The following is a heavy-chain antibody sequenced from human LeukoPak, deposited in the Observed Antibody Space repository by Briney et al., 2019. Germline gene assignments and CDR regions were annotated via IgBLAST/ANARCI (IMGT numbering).Heavy chain of an antibody. D-gene: IGHD3-10*01. CDR3: AGRYYYGSGSYYAIFDY. J-gene: IGHJ4*02. CDR1: GFTFSSYW. Sequence: GGSLRLSCAASGFTFSSYWMSWVRQAPGKGLEWVSYISSSSSTIYYADSVKGRFTISRDNAKNSLYLQMNSLRAEDTAVYYCAGRYYYGSGSYYAIFDYWGQGTLVTVSS. CDR2: ISSSSSTI. V-gene: IGHV3-48*04.